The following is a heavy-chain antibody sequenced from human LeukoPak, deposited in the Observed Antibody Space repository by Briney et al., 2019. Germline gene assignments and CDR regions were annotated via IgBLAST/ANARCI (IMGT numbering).Heavy chain of an antibody. CDR2: INRSGGST. V-gene: IGHV3-20*01. J-gene: IGHJ6*03. Sequence: PGGSLRLACAASGFTFANYGMSWVRQAPGKGLEWVSAINRSGGSTGYADSVKGRFTISRDNSKNSLYLQMNSLRAEDTALDDSARHMVRGAMSYCDSYLDVWGKGTTVTVSS. CDR3: ARHMVRGAMSYCDSYLDV. CDR1: GFTFANYG. D-gene: IGHD3-10*01.